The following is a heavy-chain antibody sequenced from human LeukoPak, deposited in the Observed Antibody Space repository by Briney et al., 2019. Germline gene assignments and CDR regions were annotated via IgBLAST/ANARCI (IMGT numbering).Heavy chain of an antibody. J-gene: IGHJ5*02. CDR3: ARGSGYFGP. CDR2: IKHDGSEK. CDR1: GFTFSLNW. V-gene: IGHV3-7*03. D-gene: IGHD3-3*01. Sequence: GGSLRLSCAASGFTFSLNWMTWVRQAPGKGLEWVANIKHDGSEKYSVDSVKGRFTISRDNAKNSPYLQMNSLRVEDTAVYYCARGSGYFGPWGQGTLVIVSS.